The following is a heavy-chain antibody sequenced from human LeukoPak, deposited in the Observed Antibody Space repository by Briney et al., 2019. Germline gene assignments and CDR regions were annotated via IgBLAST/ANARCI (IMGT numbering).Heavy chain of an antibody. J-gene: IGHJ6*02. CDR3: ARGLRGYYGMDV. V-gene: IGHV4-30-2*01. CDR1: GGSISSGGYS. Sequence: PSQTLSLTCAVSGGSISSGGYSWSWIRQPPGTGLEWIGYIYHSGSTYYNPSLKSRVTISVDRSKNQFSLKLSSVTAADTAVYYCARGLRGYYGMDVWGQGTTVTVSS. CDR2: IYHSGST. D-gene: IGHD3-10*01.